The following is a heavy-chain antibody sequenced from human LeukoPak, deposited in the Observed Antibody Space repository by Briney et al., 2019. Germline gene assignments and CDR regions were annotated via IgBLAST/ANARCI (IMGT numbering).Heavy chain of an antibody. CDR1: GFSFSNDW. J-gene: IGHJ4*02. Sequence: PGGSLRLSCAAPGFSFSNDWMSWVRQAPGKGLEWVGRIKSKTDDETTDYAAPVQGRFTISRDDSENTLYLQMNSLTTEDTAVYYCTIDYDYGWGSYRLGYWGQGTLVTVSS. CDR2: IKSKTDDETT. V-gene: IGHV3-15*01. D-gene: IGHD3-16*02. CDR3: TIDYDYGWGSYRLGY.